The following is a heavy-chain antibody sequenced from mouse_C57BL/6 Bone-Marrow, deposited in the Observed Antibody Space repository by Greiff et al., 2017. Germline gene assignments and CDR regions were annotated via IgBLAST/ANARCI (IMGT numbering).Heavy chain of an antibody. Sequence: EVKLLESGGGLVQPGGSLKLSCAASGIAFSRYWMSWVRRAPGKGLEWIGEINPDSSTINYAPSLKDKFNISRDNATNTLYLQMSKVGSEDTALYYCAFTLYAMDYWGQGTSVTVSS. V-gene: IGHV4-1*01. J-gene: IGHJ4*01. CDR3: AFTLYAMDY. CDR2: INPDSSTI. CDR1: GIAFSRYW.